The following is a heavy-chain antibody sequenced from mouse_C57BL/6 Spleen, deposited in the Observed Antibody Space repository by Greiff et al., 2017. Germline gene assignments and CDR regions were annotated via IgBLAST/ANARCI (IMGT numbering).Heavy chain of an antibody. CDR3: ARQGTTAQATGAMDY. V-gene: IGHV5-12*01. Sequence: EVMLVEPRGGLVQPGGSLKLSRAAYRFTSSDYYMYLVRQTPAKRLASVPYLSNGGGSTYSPDTVKGRFTISRDNAKNTLYLQMSRLKSEDTAMYYCARQGTTAQATGAMDYWGQGTSVTVSS. CDR1: RFTSSDYY. D-gene: IGHD3-2*02. CDR2: LSNGGGST. J-gene: IGHJ4*01.